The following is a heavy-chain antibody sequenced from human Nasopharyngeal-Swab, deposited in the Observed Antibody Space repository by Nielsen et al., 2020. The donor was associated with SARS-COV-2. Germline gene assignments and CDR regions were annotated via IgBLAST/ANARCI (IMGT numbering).Heavy chain of an antibody. CDR3: ARGITTLYYYYYMDV. D-gene: IGHD3-10*01. V-gene: IGHV4-61*02. Sequence: VRQMPGKGLEWIGRIYTSGSTNYNPSLKSRVTISVDTSKNQFSLKLSSVTAADTAVYYCARGITTLYYYYYMDVWGKGTTVTVSS. CDR2: IYTSGST. J-gene: IGHJ6*03.